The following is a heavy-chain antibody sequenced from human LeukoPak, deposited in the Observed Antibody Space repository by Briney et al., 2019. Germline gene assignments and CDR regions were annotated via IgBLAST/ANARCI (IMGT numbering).Heavy chain of an antibody. Sequence: GASVKVSCKASGYTFTGYYMHWVRQAPGQGLEWMGWINPNSGGTNYAQKFQGRVTMTRDTSISTAYMELSRLRSDDTAVYYCARVPHFGDYGWFDPWGQGTLVTVSS. CDR3: ARVPHFGDYGWFDP. D-gene: IGHD4-17*01. V-gene: IGHV1-2*02. CDR2: INPNSGGT. J-gene: IGHJ5*02. CDR1: GYTFTGYY.